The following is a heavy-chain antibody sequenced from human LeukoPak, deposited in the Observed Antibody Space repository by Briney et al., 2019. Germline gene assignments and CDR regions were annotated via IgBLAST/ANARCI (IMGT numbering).Heavy chain of an antibody. D-gene: IGHD4-17*01. J-gene: IGHJ4*02. Sequence: PSETLSLTCTVSGGSISSYYWSWIRQPPGKGREWIGYIYYSGSTNYNPSLKSRVTISVDTSKNQFSLKLSSVTAADTAVYYCARDRYGDSELFDYWGQGTLVTVSS. V-gene: IGHV4-59*01. CDR2: IYYSGST. CDR1: GGSISSYY. CDR3: ARDRYGDSELFDY.